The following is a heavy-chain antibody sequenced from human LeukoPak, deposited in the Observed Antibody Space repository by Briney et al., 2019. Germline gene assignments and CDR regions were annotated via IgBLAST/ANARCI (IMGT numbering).Heavy chain of an antibody. CDR1: GFTASSNY. D-gene: IGHD3-22*01. CDR3: ATYYYDSSGSDY. J-gene: IGHJ4*02. Sequence: PGGSLRPSCAASGFTASSNYMSWVRQAPGKGLEWVSVIYSGGSTYYADSVKGRFTISRDNSKNTLYLQMNSLRAEDTAVYYCATYYYDSSGSDYWGQGTLVTVSS. V-gene: IGHV3-53*01. CDR2: IYSGGST.